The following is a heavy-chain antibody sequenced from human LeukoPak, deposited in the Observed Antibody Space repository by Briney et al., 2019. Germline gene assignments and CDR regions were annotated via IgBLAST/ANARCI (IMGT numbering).Heavy chain of an antibody. D-gene: IGHD5-12*01. Sequence: GASVKVSCKASGYTFTDYYMHWVRQAPGQGLEWMGWFNPNTGGTQYSQKFQGRVTLTRDTSINTAYMELRRLISDDTAVYYCARVFDYGYDGRAEYFQYWGQGTLVTVSS. J-gene: IGHJ1*01. CDR2: FNPNTGGT. CDR1: GYTFTDYY. V-gene: IGHV1-2*02. CDR3: ARVFDYGYDGRAEYFQY.